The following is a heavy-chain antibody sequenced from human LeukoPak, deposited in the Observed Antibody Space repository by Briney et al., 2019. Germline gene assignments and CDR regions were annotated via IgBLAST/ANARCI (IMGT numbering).Heavy chain of an antibody. CDR3: ARENSGSYREFDY. D-gene: IGHD1-26*01. Sequence: PSETLSLTCTVSGGSISSYYWSWIRQPAGKGLEWIGRIYTSGSTNYNAALKRRVSMSVDTSKHQFSLKLSSVTAADTAVFYCARENSGSYREFDYWGQGTLVTVSS. CDR2: IYTSGST. J-gene: IGHJ4*02. V-gene: IGHV4-4*07. CDR1: GGSISSYY.